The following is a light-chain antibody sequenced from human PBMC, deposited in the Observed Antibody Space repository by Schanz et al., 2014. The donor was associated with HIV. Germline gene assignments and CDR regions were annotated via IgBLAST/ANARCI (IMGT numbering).Light chain of an antibody. CDR2: EGN. CDR1: SSDVGGYNY. J-gene: IGLJ2*01. CDR3: SSYEGIHNWV. Sequence: QSVLTQPPSASGSPGQSVTISCTGTSSDVGGYNYVSWYQHHPGKAPKLLISEGNKRPSGVPDRFSGSKSGNTASLTVSGLQAEDEADYYCSSYEGIHNWVFGGGTKLTVL. V-gene: IGLV2-8*01.